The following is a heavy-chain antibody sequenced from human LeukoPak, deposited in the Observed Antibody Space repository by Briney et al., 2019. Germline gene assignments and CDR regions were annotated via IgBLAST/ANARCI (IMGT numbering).Heavy chain of an antibody. D-gene: IGHD3-9*01. V-gene: IGHV4-4*02. CDR1: GASISSDKW. Sequence: SETLSVTCAVSGASISSDKWWSWVRQPPGKGLEWIGEINHSGNTNYSPSLKSRVTMSTDKSKNEFSLRLTSVTAADTAVYYCARAGVWLPAVWGQGTLVTVSS. CDR2: INHSGNT. CDR3: ARAGVWLPAV. J-gene: IGHJ4*02.